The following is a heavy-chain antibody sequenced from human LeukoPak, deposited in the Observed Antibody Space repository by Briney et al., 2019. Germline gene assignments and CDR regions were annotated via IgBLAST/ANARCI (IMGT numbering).Heavy chain of an antibody. V-gene: IGHV4-38-2*02. D-gene: IGHD3-22*01. J-gene: IGHJ4*02. CDR3: ARDVTMTNADY. Sequence: PSETLSLSCTVSGYSISSGYYWGWIRQPPGKGLEWIGSIYHSGSTYYNPYLKSRVTISVYTSKNQFSLKLSSVTAADTAVYYCARDVTMTNADYWGQGTLVTVSS. CDR1: GYSISSGYY. CDR2: IYHSGST.